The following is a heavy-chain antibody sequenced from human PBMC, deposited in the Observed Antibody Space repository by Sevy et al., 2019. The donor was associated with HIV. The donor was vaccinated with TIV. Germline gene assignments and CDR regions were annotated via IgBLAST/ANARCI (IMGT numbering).Heavy chain of an antibody. V-gene: IGHV3-23*01. CDR3: AKDFPGYSGYDSAFDI. D-gene: IGHD5-12*01. J-gene: IGHJ3*02. Sequence: GGSLRLSCAASGFTFSSYAMSWVRQAPGKGPEWVSAISGSGGSTYYADSVKGRFTISRDNSKNTLYLQMNSLRAEDTAVYYCAKDFPGYSGYDSAFDIWGQGTMVTVSS. CDR2: ISGSGGST. CDR1: GFTFSSYA.